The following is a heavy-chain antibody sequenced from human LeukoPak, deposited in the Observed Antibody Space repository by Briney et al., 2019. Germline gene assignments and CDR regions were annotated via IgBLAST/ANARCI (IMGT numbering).Heavy chain of an antibody. CDR3: TRGMIVVSDDAFDI. J-gene: IGHJ3*02. V-gene: IGHV3-73*01. D-gene: IGHD3-22*01. Sequence: GVSLKLSCAASGFTFSGSAMHWVRQASGKGLEWVGRLRSKANSYATAYAASVKGRFTISRNDSKNTAYLQMNSLKTEDTAVYYCTRGMIVVSDDAFDIWGQGTMVTVSS. CDR2: LRSKANSYAT. CDR1: GFTFSGSA.